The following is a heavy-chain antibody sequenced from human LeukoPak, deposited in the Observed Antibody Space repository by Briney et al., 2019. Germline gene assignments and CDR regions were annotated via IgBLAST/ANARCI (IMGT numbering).Heavy chain of an antibody. V-gene: IGHV1-2*02. Sequence: GASVKVSCKASGYTLTGYYMHWVRQAPGQGLEWMGWIKPNSGGTKYAQKFKGRVTMTRDTSISTVYMELSRLRSDDTAVYYCARDPDYGDDVTFDYWGQGTLVTVSS. CDR1: GYTLTGYY. D-gene: IGHD4-17*01. CDR2: IKPNSGGT. J-gene: IGHJ4*02. CDR3: ARDPDYGDDVTFDY.